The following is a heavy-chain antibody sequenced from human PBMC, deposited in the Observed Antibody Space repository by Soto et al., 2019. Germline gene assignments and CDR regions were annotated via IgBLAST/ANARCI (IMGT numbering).Heavy chain of an antibody. Sequence: QVQVVQSGAEVKKPGASVKVSCKASGYTFNSYGFTWVRQAPGQGLEWMGWISTYNGNTNYAHKLQGRVTMTSDTSTRTAYMELRSLTSDDTAVYYCATASPSSRWLWGQGTLVTVSS. V-gene: IGHV1-18*01. CDR2: ISTYNGNT. J-gene: IGHJ4*02. CDR3: ATASPSSRWL. CDR1: GYTFNSYG. D-gene: IGHD6-13*01.